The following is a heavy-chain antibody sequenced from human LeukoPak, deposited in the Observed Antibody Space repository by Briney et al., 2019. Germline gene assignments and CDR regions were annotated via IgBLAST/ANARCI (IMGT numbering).Heavy chain of an antibody. CDR3: VRLVVIDFYYYYMDV. J-gene: IGHJ6*03. CDR2: INWNGDST. V-gene: IGHV3-20*04. CDR1: GFTFSSYG. D-gene: IGHD3-16*02. Sequence: GGSLRLSCAASGFTFSSYGMTWVRQRPGKGLEWVSGINWNGDSTDYADSVKGRFTISRDNAKSSLYLQMNSLRAEDTAFYYCVRLVVIDFYYYYMDVWGQGTTVTVSS.